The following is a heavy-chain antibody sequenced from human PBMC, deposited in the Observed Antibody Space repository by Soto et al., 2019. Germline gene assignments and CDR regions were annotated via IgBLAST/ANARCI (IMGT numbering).Heavy chain of an antibody. CDR3: AGLAVATYFDY. J-gene: IGHJ4*02. Sequence: SETLSLTCTVSGGSMSSSNWWNWVRQSPGKGLEWIGEAHHSGRTNYNPSLKSRVTISVDKSKDQFSLKLSSVTAADTAVYYCAGLAVATYFDYWGQGTLVTVSS. CDR2: AHHSGRT. D-gene: IGHD6-19*01. CDR1: GGSMSSSNW. V-gene: IGHV4-4*02.